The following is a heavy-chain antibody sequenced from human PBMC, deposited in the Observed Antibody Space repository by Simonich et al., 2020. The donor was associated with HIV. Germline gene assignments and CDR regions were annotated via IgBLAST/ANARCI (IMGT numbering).Heavy chain of an antibody. CDR1: VGSFSGYY. V-gene: IGHV4-34*01. CDR2: INHSGST. Sequence: QVQLQQWGAGLLKPSETLSLTCAVYVGSFSGYYWSWFRPPPGKGLEWIGEINHSGSTNSNPPLKSRVTISVDTSKNQFSLKLSSVTAADTAVYYCASDNYWGQGTLVTVSS. CDR3: ASDNY. J-gene: IGHJ4*02.